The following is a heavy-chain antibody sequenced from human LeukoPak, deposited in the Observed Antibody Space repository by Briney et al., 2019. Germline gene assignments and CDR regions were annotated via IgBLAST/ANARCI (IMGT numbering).Heavy chain of an antibody. CDR2: IRNKANSYTT. J-gene: IGHJ4*02. Sequence: GGSLRLSCAASGSTFSDHAMDWVRQAPGKGLEWVGRIRNKANSYTTEYAASVQGRFTVSRDDSMNSLYLQMNSMKTEDTAVYYCTRLVGANDWGQGTLVTVSS. V-gene: IGHV3-72*01. CDR3: TRLVGAND. D-gene: IGHD1-26*01. CDR1: GSTFSDHA.